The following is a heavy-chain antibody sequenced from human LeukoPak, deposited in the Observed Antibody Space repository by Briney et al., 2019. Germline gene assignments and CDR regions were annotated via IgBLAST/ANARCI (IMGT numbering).Heavy chain of an antibody. V-gene: IGHV3-21*01. CDR1: GFTFSSYS. Sequence: KSGGSLRLSCAASGFTFSSYSMNWVRQAPGKGLEWVSSISSSSSYMYYADSVKGRFTVSRDNAKNSLYLQMNNLRAEDTAVYYCARGPSEKYYYYGMDVWGQGTTVTVSS. J-gene: IGHJ6*02. CDR2: ISSSSSYM. CDR3: ARGPSEKYYYYGMDV.